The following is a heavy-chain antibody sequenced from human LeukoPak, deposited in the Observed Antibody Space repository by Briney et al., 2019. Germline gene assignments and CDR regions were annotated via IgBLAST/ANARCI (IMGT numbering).Heavy chain of an antibody. J-gene: IGHJ4*02. CDR1: GFTFRDSY. V-gene: IGHV3-11*05. CDR2: ISGSSTDM. Sequence: GGSLRLSCAATGFTFRDSYMTWVRQAPGKGLEWLSYISGSSTDMNYSDSAGGRFTISRDNAKNTVYLQMTSLRVEDTAIYYCTRDPRRVDYLGQGTLVTVSS. CDR3: TRDPRRVDY.